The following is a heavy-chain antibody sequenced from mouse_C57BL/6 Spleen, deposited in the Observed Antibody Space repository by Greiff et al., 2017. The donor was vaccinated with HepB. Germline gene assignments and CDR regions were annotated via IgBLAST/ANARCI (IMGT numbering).Heavy chain of an antibody. CDR3: ARRIAVVATDAMDY. CDR1: GYTFTSYW. Sequence: QVQLQQPGAELVKPGASVKMSCKASGYTFTSYWITWVKQRPGQGLEWIGDIYPGSGSTNYNEKFKSKATLTVDTSSSTAYMQLSSLTSEDSAVYYCARRIAVVATDAMDYWGQGTSVTVSS. CDR2: IYPGSGST. D-gene: IGHD1-1*01. J-gene: IGHJ4*01. V-gene: IGHV1-55*01.